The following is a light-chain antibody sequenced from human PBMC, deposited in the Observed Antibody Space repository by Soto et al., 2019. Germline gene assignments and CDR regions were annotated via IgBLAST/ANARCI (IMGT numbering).Light chain of an antibody. J-gene: IGKJ5*01. Sequence: EILMAQYTATLSVSPGERVTLSCRAVQGVTTNFAWYQQKSGQSPMLLIYDVSSRATGVPSRFSGTGSETDFTLTISGLQSEDSAIYFCQQYNNWPFSFGPGTRLEI. V-gene: IGKV3-15*01. CDR1: QGVTTN. CDR3: QQYNNWPFS. CDR2: DVS.